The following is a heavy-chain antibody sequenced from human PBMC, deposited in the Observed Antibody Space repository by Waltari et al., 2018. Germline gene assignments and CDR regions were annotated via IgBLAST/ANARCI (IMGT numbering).Heavy chain of an antibody. CDR2: IYYSGST. CDR3: ARHPPTYCSGGSCYSAGKYYFDY. Sequence: QLQLQESGPGLVKPSETLSLTCTVSGGSISSSSYYWGWIRQPPGKGLEWIGSIYYSGSTYYNPSLKSRVTISVDTSKNQFSLKLSSVTAADTAVYYCARHPPTYCSGGSCYSAGKYYFDYWGQGTLVTVSS. CDR1: GGSISSSSYY. D-gene: IGHD2-15*01. J-gene: IGHJ4*02. V-gene: IGHV4-39*01.